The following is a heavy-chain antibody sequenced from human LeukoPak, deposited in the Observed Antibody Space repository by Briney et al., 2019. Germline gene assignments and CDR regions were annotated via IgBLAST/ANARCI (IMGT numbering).Heavy chain of an antibody. CDR2: IIPIFGTA. D-gene: IGHD4-23*01. CDR3: ARDPSDYGGNTTDY. Sequence: ASVKVSCKASGGTFISYAISWVRQAPGQGLEWMGGIIPIFGTANYAQKFQGRVTITADESTSTAYMELSSLRSEDTAVYYCARDPSDYGGNTTDYWGQGTPVTVSS. V-gene: IGHV1-69*13. J-gene: IGHJ4*02. CDR1: GGTFISYA.